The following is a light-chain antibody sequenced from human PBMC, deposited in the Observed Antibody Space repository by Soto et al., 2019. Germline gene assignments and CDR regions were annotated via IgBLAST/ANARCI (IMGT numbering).Light chain of an antibody. J-gene: IGKJ1*01. V-gene: IGKV1-6*01. CDR1: PDIGTD. Sequence: IHITQSPSSLSVSVVYTATITCRASPDIGTDLGWYQQKPGKAPRILIYGTFSLPGRVPLRISGSGSGTDFTLTIGSLQPVDFATYYCLQDSTYPRTFGQGTKVEVK. CDR3: LQDSTYPRT. CDR2: GTF.